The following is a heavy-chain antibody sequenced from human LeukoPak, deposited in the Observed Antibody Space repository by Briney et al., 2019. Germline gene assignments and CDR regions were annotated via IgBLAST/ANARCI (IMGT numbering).Heavy chain of an antibody. J-gene: IGHJ4*02. CDR1: GYSISSVYY. D-gene: IGHD1-26*01. CDR3: ARLRRVGATPFDY. CDR2: IYHSGST. Sequence: KPSETLSLTCIVSGYSISSVYYWGWIRQPPGKGLEWIGSIYHSGSTYYNPSLKSRVTISVDTSKNQFSLKLSSVAAAATAMYYCARLRRVGATPFDYWGQGTLVTASS. V-gene: IGHV4-38-2*02.